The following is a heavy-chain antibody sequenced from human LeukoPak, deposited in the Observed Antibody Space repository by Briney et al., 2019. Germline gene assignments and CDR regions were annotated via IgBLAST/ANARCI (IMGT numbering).Heavy chain of an antibody. D-gene: IGHD4-11*01. CDR1: GFTFSSYS. J-gene: IGHJ6*03. CDR2: ISSSSSYI. V-gene: IGHV3-21*01. Sequence: GGSLRLSCAASGFTFSSYSMNWVRQAPGKGLEWVSSISSSSSYIYYADSVKGRFTISRDNAKNSLFLQMNSLRAEDTAVYYCARVEETLTTAAIIRKYYYYYYYMDVWGKGTTVTVSS. CDR3: ARVEETLTTAAIIRKYYYYYYYMDV.